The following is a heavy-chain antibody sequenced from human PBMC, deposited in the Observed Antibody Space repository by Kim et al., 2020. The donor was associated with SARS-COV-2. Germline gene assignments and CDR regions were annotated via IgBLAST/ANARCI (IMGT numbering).Heavy chain of an antibody. D-gene: IGHD1-26*01. V-gene: IGHV3-48*03. Sequence: GGSLRLSCAASGFTFSSYEMNWVRQAPGKGLEWVSYISSSGSTIYYADSVKGRFTISRDNAKNSLYLQMNSLRAEDTAVYYCARPIVEDGYFDLWGRGTLVTVSS. CDR3: ARPIVEDGYFDL. J-gene: IGHJ2*01. CDR2: ISSSGSTI. CDR1: GFTFSSYE.